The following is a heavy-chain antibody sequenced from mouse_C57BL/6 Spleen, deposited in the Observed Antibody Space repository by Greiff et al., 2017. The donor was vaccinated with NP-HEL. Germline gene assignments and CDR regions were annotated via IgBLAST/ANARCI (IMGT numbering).Heavy chain of an antibody. J-gene: IGHJ4*01. Sequence: EVNVVESGEGLVKPGGSLKLSCAASGFTFSSYAMSWVRQTPEKRLEWVAYISSGGDYIYYADTVKGRFTISRDNARNTLYLQMSSLKSEDTAMYYCTRDYYGSSFYYAMDYWGQGTSVTVSS. CDR1: GFTFSSYA. CDR3: TRDYYGSSFYYAMDY. V-gene: IGHV5-9-1*02. CDR2: ISSGGDYI. D-gene: IGHD1-1*01.